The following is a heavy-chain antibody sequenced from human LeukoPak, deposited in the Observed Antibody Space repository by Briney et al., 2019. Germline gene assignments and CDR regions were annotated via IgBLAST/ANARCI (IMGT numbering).Heavy chain of an antibody. CDR2: ISYDGSNK. CDR1: GFTFSSYA. J-gene: IGHJ6*02. Sequence: GGSLRLSCAASGFTFSSYAMHWVRQAPGKGLEWVAVISYDGSNKYYADSVKGRFTISRDNSKNTLYLQMNSLRAEDTAVYYCARDECGGDCPLDVWGQGTTVTVSS. V-gene: IGHV3-30-3*01. CDR3: ARDECGGDCPLDV. D-gene: IGHD2-21*02.